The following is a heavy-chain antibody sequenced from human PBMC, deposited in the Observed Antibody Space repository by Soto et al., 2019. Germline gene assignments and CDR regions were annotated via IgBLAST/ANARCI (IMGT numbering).Heavy chain of an antibody. CDR1: GYTFTGYY. Sequence: QVQLVQSGAEVKKPGASVKVSCKASGYTFTGYYMHWVRQAPGQGLEWMGWINPNSGGTNYAQKLQGWVTMTRDTSISTAYMELSRLRSDDTAVYYCARDSYGSGSGGRYMDVWGKGTTVTVSS. V-gene: IGHV1-2*04. J-gene: IGHJ6*03. CDR2: INPNSGGT. CDR3: ARDSYGSGSGGRYMDV. D-gene: IGHD3-10*01.